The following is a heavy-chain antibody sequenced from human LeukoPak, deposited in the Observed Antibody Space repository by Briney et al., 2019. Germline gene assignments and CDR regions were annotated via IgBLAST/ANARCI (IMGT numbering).Heavy chain of an antibody. V-gene: IGHV4-61*05. CDR3: ARVWFGELSNAFDI. D-gene: IGHD3-10*01. CDR2: IYYSGST. Sequence: PSETLSLTCTVSGGSISSSSYYWGWIRQPPGKGLEWIGYIYYSGSTNYNPSLKSRVTISVDTSKNQFSLKLSSVTAADTAVYYCARVWFGELSNAFDIWGQGTMVTVSS. J-gene: IGHJ3*02. CDR1: GGSISSSSYY.